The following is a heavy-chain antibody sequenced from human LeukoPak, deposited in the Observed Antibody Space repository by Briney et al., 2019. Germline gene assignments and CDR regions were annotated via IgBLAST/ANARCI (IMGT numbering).Heavy chain of an antibody. CDR2: IYHSGST. J-gene: IGHJ4*02. D-gene: IGHD3-3*01. V-gene: IGHV4-30-2*01. CDR1: GGSISSGGYS. CDR3: ASSGFYTAKLDY. Sequence: SETLSLTCDVSGGSISSGGYSWSWIRQPPGKGLEWIGYIYHSGSTYYNPSLKSRVTISVDRSKNQFSLKLSSVTAADTAVYYCASSGFYTAKLDYWGQGTLVTVSS.